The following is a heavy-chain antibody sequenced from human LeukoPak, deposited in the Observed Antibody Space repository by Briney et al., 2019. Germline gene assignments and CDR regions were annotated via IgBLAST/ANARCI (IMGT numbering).Heavy chain of an antibody. D-gene: IGHD3-22*01. CDR2: IIPIFGTA. CDR1: GGTFSSYA. CDR3: ARGGWYYDSSGYPCDY. J-gene: IGHJ4*02. Sequence: SVKASCKASGGTFSSYAISWVRQAPGQGLEWMGGIIPIFGTANYAQKFQGRVTITADESTSTAYMELSSLRSEDTAVYYCARGGWYYDSSGYPCDYWGQGTLVTVSS. V-gene: IGHV1-69*01.